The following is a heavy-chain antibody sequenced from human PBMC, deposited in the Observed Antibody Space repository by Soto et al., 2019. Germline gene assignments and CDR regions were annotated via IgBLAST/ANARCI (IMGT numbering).Heavy chain of an antibody. Sequence: QVQLQESGPGLVKPSETLSLTCTVSGGSISSYYWSWIRQPPGKGLEWIGYIYYSGSTNYNPSLKSRVTISVDTSKNQFSLKLSSVTAADTAVYYCARSPAVAGTQAYYGMDVWGQGTTVTVSS. V-gene: IGHV4-59*01. CDR1: GGSISSYY. J-gene: IGHJ6*02. CDR3: ARSPAVAGTQAYYGMDV. CDR2: IYYSGST. D-gene: IGHD6-19*01.